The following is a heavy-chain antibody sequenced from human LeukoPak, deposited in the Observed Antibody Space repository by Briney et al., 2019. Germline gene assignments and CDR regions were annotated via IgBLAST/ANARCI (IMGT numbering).Heavy chain of an antibody. Sequence: ASETLSLTCTVSGGSISSGGYYWSWIRQHPGKGLEWIGYIYYSGSTYYNPSLKSRVTISLDTSKNQFSLNLSSVTAADTAVYYCARGEGLLWFDPWGQGSLVTVSS. J-gene: IGHJ5*02. D-gene: IGHD3-3*01. CDR1: GGSISSGGYY. V-gene: IGHV4-31*03. CDR2: IYYSGST. CDR3: ARGEGLLWFDP.